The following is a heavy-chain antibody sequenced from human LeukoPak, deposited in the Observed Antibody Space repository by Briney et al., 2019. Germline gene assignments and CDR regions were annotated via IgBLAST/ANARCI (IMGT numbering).Heavy chain of an antibody. Sequence: GGSLRLSCAASGFTFSTYWMHWVRQAPGKGLVWVSRINSDGSGTTYADSVEGRFTISRDNAKNTLYLQMYSLRAEDTAVYYCARDHYGDYVFDYWGQGTLVTVSS. J-gene: IGHJ4*02. CDR2: INSDGSGT. D-gene: IGHD4-17*01. CDR1: GFTFSTYW. V-gene: IGHV3-74*01. CDR3: ARDHYGDYVFDY.